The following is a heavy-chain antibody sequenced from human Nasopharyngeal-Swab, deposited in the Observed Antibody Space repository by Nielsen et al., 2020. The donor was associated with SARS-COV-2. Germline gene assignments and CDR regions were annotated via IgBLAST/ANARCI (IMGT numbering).Heavy chain of an antibody. CDR1: GYTFTSYA. J-gene: IGHJ6*02. CDR3: ARDVPYYDILTGYYERKKMDV. CDR2: INTNTGNP. D-gene: IGHD3-9*01. Sequence: ASVKASCKASGYTFTSYAMNWVRQAPGQGLEWMGWINTNTGNPTYAQGFTGRFVFSLDTSVSTAYLQISSLKAEDTAVYYCARDVPYYDILTGYYERKKMDVWGQGTTVTVSS. V-gene: IGHV7-4-1*02.